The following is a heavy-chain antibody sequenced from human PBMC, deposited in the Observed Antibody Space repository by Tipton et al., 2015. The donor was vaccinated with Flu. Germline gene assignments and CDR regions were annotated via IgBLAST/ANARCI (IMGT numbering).Heavy chain of an antibody. Sequence: QLVQSGAEVKKPGASVKVSCKASGYTFTSYYMHWVRHAPGQGLEWMEIINPSGGSTSYAQKFQGRVTMTRDTSTSTVYMELSSLRSEDTAVYYCAASVVVVAANRAYYYYSMDVWGKGTTVTVSS. CDR3: AASVVVVAANRAYYYYSMDV. J-gene: IGHJ6*04. V-gene: IGHV1-46*01. D-gene: IGHD2-15*01. CDR2: INPSGGST. CDR1: GYTFTSYY.